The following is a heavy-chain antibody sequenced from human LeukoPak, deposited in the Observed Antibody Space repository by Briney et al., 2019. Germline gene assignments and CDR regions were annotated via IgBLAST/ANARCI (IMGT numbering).Heavy chain of an antibody. CDR3: ARGHRTAAGTGVVAFDI. J-gene: IGHJ3*02. Sequence: SETLSLTCAVSGGSISSGGYSWSCIRQPPGKGLECIGYIYHSGSTYYNPSLKSRVTISVDRSKNQFSLKLSSVTAADTAVYYCARGHRTAAGTGVVAFDIWGQGTMVTVSS. V-gene: IGHV4-30-2*01. D-gene: IGHD6-13*01. CDR1: GGSISSGGYS. CDR2: IYHSGST.